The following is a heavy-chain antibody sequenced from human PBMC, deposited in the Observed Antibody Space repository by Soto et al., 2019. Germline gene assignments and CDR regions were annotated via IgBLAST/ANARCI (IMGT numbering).Heavy chain of an antibody. J-gene: IGHJ5*02. D-gene: IGHD2-15*01. CDR3: ASSLGYCSGGSCYPTANWFDP. V-gene: IGHV1-8*01. CDR2: MNPNSGNT. CDR1: GYTFTSYD. Sequence: QVQLVQSGAEVKKPGAPVKVSCKASGYTFTSYDINWVRQATGQGLEWMGWMNPNSGNTGYAQKFQGRVTMTRNTSISTAYMELSSLRSEDTAVYYCASSLGYCSGGSCYPTANWFDPWGQGTLVTVSS.